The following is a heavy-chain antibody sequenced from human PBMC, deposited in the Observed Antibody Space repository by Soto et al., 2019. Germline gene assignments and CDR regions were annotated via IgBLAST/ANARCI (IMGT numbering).Heavy chain of an antibody. V-gene: IGHV3-21*01. CDR2: ISSSSSYI. Sequence: GSLRLSCAASGFTFSSYSMNWVRQAPGKGLEWVSSISSSSSYIYYADSVKGRFTISRDNAKNSLYLQMNSLRAEDTAVYYCAGAVAVPGPLDYWGQGTLVPVSS. D-gene: IGHD2-15*01. J-gene: IGHJ4*02. CDR3: AGAVAVPGPLDY. CDR1: GFTFSSYS.